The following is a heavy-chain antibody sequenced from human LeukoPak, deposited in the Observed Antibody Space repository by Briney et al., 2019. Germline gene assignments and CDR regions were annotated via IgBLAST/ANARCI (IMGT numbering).Heavy chain of an antibody. CDR3: ARRIAIKTYDP. D-gene: IGHD6-13*01. J-gene: IGHJ5*02. V-gene: IGHV1-8*01. Sequence: GASVKVSCKASGCTFTSYEINWVRQATGQGLEWMGWMNPNSGNTDYAQKFQGRVTMTRNTSISTAYMELSSLRSEDTAVYYCARRIAIKTYDPWGQGTLVTVSS. CDR2: MNPNSGNT. CDR1: GCTFTSYE.